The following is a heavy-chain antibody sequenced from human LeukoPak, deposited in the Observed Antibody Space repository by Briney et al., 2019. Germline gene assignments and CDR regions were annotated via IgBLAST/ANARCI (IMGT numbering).Heavy chain of an antibody. D-gene: IGHD2-15*01. CDR3: ARDVADCSGGSCYFRYYYYYGMDV. V-gene: IGHV3-21*01. J-gene: IGHJ6*02. Sequence: GGSLRLSCAASGFTFSSYNMNWVRQAPGKGLEWVSSISSSSSYIYYADSVKGRFTISRDNAKNSLYLQMNSLRAEDTAVYYCARDVADCSGGSCYFRYYYYYGMDVWGQGTTVTVSS. CDR1: GFTFSSYN. CDR2: ISSSSSYI.